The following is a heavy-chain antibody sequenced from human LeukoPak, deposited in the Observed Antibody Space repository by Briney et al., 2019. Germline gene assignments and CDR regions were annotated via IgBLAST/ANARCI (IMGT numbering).Heavy chain of an antibody. D-gene: IGHD6-13*01. J-gene: IGHJ3*02. V-gene: IGHV4-38-2*02. CDR2: IYRIYHTGTT. CDR3: ARALTAAGTEAFDI. CDR1: GCSISSGYY. Sequence: SETLSLTCTVSGCSISSGYYWGWIRQPPEKGLEWIGSIYRIYHTGTTYYNPSLKSRVTISVDTSKNHFSLKLSSVTAADTAVYYCARALTAAGTEAFDIWGQGTMVTVSS.